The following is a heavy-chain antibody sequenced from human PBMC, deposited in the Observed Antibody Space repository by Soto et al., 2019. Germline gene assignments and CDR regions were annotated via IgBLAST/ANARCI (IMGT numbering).Heavy chain of an antibody. V-gene: IGHV3-30-3*01. CDR3: AREDNYADRYFNYGLDV. CDR1: GFTFTNYA. CDR2: ISFDGNKK. D-gene: IGHD2-21*02. Sequence: QAQLVESGGGVVQPGTSLRLSCAASGFTFTNYALHWVRQAPGKGLEWVAVISFDGNKKYFSDAVKGRFIISRDNFKNTLNLQMNNLRLDDAAIYFCAREDNYADRYFNYGLDVWGQGTTVTVAS. J-gene: IGHJ6*02.